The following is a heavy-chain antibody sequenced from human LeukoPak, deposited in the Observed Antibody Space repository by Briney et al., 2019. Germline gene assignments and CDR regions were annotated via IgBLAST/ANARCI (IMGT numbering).Heavy chain of an antibody. Sequence: HGESLKISCQGSGYSFTTYWIGWVRQMPGKGLEWMGIIYPGDSDTRYSPSFQGQVTISADKSISTAYLQWSSLKASDTAMYYCARPLIYSSGWYGLGYWGQGTLVTVSS. J-gene: IGHJ4*02. CDR2: IYPGDSDT. CDR3: ARPLIYSSGWYGLGY. D-gene: IGHD6-19*01. CDR1: GYSFTTYW. V-gene: IGHV5-51*01.